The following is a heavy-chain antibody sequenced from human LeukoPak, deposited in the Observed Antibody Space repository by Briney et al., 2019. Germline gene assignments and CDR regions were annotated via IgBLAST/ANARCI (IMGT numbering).Heavy chain of an antibody. J-gene: IGHJ3*02. Sequence: GGSLRLSCAASGFTFSSYWMSWVRQAPGKGLEWVANIKQDGSEKYYVDSVKGRFTISRDNAKNSLYLRMNSLRAEDTAVYYCARERFGGRGAFDIWGQGTMVTVSS. CDR1: GFTFSSYW. V-gene: IGHV3-7*01. CDR3: ARERFGGRGAFDI. D-gene: IGHD4-23*01. CDR2: IKQDGSEK.